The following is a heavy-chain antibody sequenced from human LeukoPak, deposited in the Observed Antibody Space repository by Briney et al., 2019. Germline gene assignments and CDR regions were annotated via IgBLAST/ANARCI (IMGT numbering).Heavy chain of an antibody. Sequence: PSETLSLTCTVSGGSISSSSYYWGWIRQPPGKGLEWIGSIYYSGSTYYNPSLKSRVTMSVDTSKNQFSLKLSSVTAADTAVYYCARDVGSSGWPPHYFDYWGQGTLVTVSS. J-gene: IGHJ4*02. V-gene: IGHV4-39*07. D-gene: IGHD6-19*01. CDR3: ARDVGSSGWPPHYFDY. CDR1: GGSISSSSYY. CDR2: IYYSGST.